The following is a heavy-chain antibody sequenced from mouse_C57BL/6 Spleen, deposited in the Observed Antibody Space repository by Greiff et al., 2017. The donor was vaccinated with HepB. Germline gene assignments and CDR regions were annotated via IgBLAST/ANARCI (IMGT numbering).Heavy chain of an antibody. CDR2: IYPGDGDT. Sequence: QVQLQQSGAELVKPGASVKISCKASGYAFSSYWMNWVKQRPGKGLEWIGQIYPGDGDTNYNGKFKGKATLTADKSSSTAYIQLSSLTSEDSAVYFCARSQRLGAMDYWGQGTSVTVSS. CDR3: ARSQRLGAMDY. V-gene: IGHV1-80*01. D-gene: IGHD3-2*02. J-gene: IGHJ4*01. CDR1: GYAFSSYW.